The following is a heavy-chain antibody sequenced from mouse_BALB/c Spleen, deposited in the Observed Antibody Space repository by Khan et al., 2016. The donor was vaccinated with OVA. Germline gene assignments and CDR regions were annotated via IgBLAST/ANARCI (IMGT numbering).Heavy chain of an antibody. CDR1: GFTFSDYF. CDR3: ARGTTVGAFDR. J-gene: IGHJ2*01. V-gene: IGHV5-12*02. CDR2: ISNGGGST. D-gene: IGHD1-1*01. Sequence: EVELVESGGGLVQPGGSLKLSCATSGFTFSDYFMYWVRQTPEKRLEWVAYISNGGGSTYYPDTVKGRFTISRDNAKNTQYLQMSRLKSEDTAMYDCARGTTVGAFDRWGQGTTLTVSS.